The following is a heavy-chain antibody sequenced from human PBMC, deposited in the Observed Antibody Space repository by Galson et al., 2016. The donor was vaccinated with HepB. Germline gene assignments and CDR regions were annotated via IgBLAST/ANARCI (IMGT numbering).Heavy chain of an antibody. CDR2: INPNSGGT. D-gene: IGHD1-26*01. V-gene: IGHV1-2*02. Sequence: SVKVSCKASGYTFTGYYMHWVRQAPGEGLEWMGWINPNSGGTNYAQKFQGRVTVTRDTSITTAYMELSRLRSDDTAVYFCAREGSGSYGEGGDYWGQGTLVTVSS. CDR3: AREGSGSYGEGGDY. J-gene: IGHJ4*02. CDR1: GYTFTGYY.